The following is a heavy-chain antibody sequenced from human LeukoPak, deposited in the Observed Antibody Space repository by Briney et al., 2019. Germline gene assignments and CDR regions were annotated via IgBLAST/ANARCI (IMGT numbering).Heavy chain of an antibody. D-gene: IGHD3-10*01. J-gene: IGHJ6*03. CDR2: ISAYNGNT. Sequence: ASVKVSCKASGYTFTSYGISWVRQAPGQGLEWMGWISAYNGNTNYAQKLQGRVTMTTDTSTSTAYMELRSPRSDDTAVYYCARRQGGSGLYYMDVWGKGTTVTVSS. CDR3: ARRQGGSGLYYMDV. V-gene: IGHV1-18*01. CDR1: GYTFTSYG.